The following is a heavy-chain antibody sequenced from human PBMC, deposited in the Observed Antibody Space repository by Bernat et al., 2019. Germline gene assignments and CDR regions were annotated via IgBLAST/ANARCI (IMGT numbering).Heavy chain of an antibody. D-gene: IGHD3-22*01. J-gene: IGHJ4*02. CDR1: GFTFSSYG. CDR2: ISYDGRNK. Sequence: QVQLVESGGGVVQPGRSLRLSCAASGFTFSSYGMHWVRQAPGKGLEGVGGISYDGRNKYDAGSGKGRFTISRDNSKNTLYLQMNSLRAEYTTVYYCAKTGGPYDSSGYYYWGGFDYWGQGTLVTVSS. V-gene: IGHV3-30*18. CDR3: AKTGGPYDSSGYYYWGGFDY.